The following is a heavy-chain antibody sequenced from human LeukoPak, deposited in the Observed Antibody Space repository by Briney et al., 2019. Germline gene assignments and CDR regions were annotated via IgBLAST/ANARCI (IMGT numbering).Heavy chain of an antibody. CDR3: AKGGGWSVLMDV. CDR1: GFTFSSYA. V-gene: IGHV3-23*01. J-gene: IGHJ6*03. Sequence: GGSLRLSCAASGFTFSSYAMSWVRQAPGKGLEWVSAISGSGGSTYYADSVKGRFTISRDNSKNTLYLQMNSLTAEDTAVYYCAKGGGWSVLMDVWGKGTTVIVSS. D-gene: IGHD6-19*01. CDR2: ISGSGGST.